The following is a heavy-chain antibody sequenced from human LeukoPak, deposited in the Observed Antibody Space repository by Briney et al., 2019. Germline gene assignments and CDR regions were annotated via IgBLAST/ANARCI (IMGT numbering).Heavy chain of an antibody. D-gene: IGHD3-3*01. V-gene: IGHV3-23*01. CDR2: ISGSGYST. Sequence: GGSLRLSCAASGFTFSGYEMNWVRQAPGKGLECISDISGSGYSTFYADSVKGRFTISRDNSKNTLYLQMNSLRAEDTALYLCAQWRRYFDYWGQGTLVTVSS. CDR1: GFTFSGYE. J-gene: IGHJ4*02. CDR3: AQWRRYFDY.